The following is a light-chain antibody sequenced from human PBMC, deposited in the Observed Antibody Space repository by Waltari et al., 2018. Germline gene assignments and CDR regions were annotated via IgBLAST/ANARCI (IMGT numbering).Light chain of an antibody. CDR1: SRVVGFYNY. CDR2: DVS. V-gene: IGLV2-14*01. J-gene: IGLJ3*02. Sequence: QSALPQPPSVSGSPGQSITIPCTGTSRVVGFYNYVSWYQQYPGKVPRLLIYDVSERPSGISSRFSGSKSGNTASLTISGLQADDEADYYCNSYTGSSSWVFGGGTKLTVL. CDR3: NSYTGSSSWV.